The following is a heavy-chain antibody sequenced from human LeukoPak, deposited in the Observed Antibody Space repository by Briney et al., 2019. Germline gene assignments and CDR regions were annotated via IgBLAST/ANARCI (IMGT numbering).Heavy chain of an antibody. J-gene: IGHJ4*02. D-gene: IGHD3-9*01. CDR1: GFTFSSYE. V-gene: IGHV3-48*03. Sequence: GGSLRLSCAASGFTFSSYEMNWVRQAPGKGLEWVSYISSSGSTIYYADSVKGRFTISRDNAKNSLYLQMNSLRAEDTAVYYCARGGRYSGHDYWGQGTLATVSS. CDR2: ISSSGSTI. CDR3: ARGGRYSGHDY.